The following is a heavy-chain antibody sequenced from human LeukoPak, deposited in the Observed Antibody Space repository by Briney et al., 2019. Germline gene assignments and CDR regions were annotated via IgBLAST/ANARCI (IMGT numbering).Heavy chain of an antibody. CDR1: GFTFSSYA. CDR2: ISGSGGST. D-gene: IGHD6-13*01. J-gene: IGHJ4*02. Sequence: GGSLRLSCAASGFTFSSYAMSWVRQAPGKGLEWVSAISGSGGSTYYADSVKGRFTISRDNSKNTLYLQMNSQRAQDTAVYYCAKDGRVAAAAYYFDYWGQGTLATVSS. V-gene: IGHV3-23*01. CDR3: AKDGRVAAAAYYFDY.